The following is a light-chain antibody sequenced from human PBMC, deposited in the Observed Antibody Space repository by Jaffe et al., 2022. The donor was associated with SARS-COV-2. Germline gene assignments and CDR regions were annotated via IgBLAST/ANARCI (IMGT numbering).Light chain of an antibody. V-gene: IGKV2-28*01. Sequence: DIVMTQSPLSLPVTPGEPASISCRSSQSLLHSNGYKYLDWYLQKPGQSPQILIYLGSNRASGVPDRFSGSGSGTDFTLKISRVEAEDVGIYYCMQGLQTPWTFGQGTKVEIK. CDR3: MQGLQTPWT. CDR1: QSLLHSNGYKY. CDR2: LGS. J-gene: IGKJ1*01.